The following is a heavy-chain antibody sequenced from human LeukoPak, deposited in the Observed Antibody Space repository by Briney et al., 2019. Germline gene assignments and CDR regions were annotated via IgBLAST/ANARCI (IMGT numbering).Heavy chain of an antibody. J-gene: IGHJ6*03. CDR1: GGSFSGYY. CDR2: INHSGST. V-gene: IGHV4-34*01. CDR3: ARDQGLRYYYYMDV. Sequence: PSETLTLTCAVYGGSFSGYYWSWIRQPPGKGLEWIGEINHSGSTNYNPSLKSRVTISVDTSKNQFSLKLSSVTAADTAVYYCARDQGLRYYYYMDVWGKGTTVTVSS.